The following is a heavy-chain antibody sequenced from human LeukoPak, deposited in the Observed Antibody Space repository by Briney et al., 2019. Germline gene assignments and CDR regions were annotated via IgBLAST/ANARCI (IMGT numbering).Heavy chain of an antibody. D-gene: IGHD6-19*01. CDR1: GDSITSGSYY. CDR3: ARGRPYNSGVPPWFDP. J-gene: IGHJ5*02. V-gene: IGHV4-61*02. CDR2: IYRSGRT. Sequence: SQTLSLTCTVSGDSITSGSYYWSWIRQPAGKGLEWIGRIYRSGRTNYNASLKSRVTVSVDTSKNQFSLRLSSVTAADTAVYYCARGRPYNSGVPPWFDPWGQGTLVTVSS.